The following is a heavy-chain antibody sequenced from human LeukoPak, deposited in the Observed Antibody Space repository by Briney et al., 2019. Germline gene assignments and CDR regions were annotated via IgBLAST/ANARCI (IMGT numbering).Heavy chain of an antibody. CDR3: AKDGTVTTIFGVAQDAFDI. CDR2: IQYVGSNK. CDR1: GFTFTSYW. Sequence: GGSLRLSCAASGFTFTSYWMSWVRQPPAKGLEWVAFIQYVGSNKYYADSVKGRFTISRDNSKNTLYLQMNSLRAEDTAVYYCAKDGTVTTIFGVAQDAFDIWGQGTMVTVSS. D-gene: IGHD3-3*01. J-gene: IGHJ3*02. V-gene: IGHV3-30*02.